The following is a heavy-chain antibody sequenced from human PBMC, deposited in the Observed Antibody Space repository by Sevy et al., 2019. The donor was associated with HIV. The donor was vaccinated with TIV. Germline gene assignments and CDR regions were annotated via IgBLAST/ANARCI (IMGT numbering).Heavy chain of an antibody. CDR3: ARVVGTMVRGVIISGVFDY. V-gene: IGHV4-59*01. Sequence: SETLSLTCTVSGGSISSYYWSWIRQPPGKGLEWIGYIYYSGSTNYNPSLKSRVTISVDTSKNQFSLKLSSVTAADTAVYYCARVVGTMVRGVIISGVFDYCGQGTLVTVSS. D-gene: IGHD3-10*01. CDR2: IYYSGST. J-gene: IGHJ4*02. CDR1: GGSISSYY.